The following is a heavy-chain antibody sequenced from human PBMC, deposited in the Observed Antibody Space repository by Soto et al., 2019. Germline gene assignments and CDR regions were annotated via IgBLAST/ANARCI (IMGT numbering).Heavy chain of an antibody. V-gene: IGHV3-33*01. D-gene: IGHD1-1*01. J-gene: IGHJ3*02. Sequence: QVQLVESGGGVVQPGRSLRLSCAASGFTFSSYGMHRVRQAPGKGLEWVAVIWYDGSNKYYADSVKGRFTISRDNSKNTLYLQMNSLRAEDTAVYYCARDVTMTTGAFDIWGQGTMVTVSS. CDR2: IWYDGSNK. CDR3: ARDVTMTTGAFDI. CDR1: GFTFSSYG.